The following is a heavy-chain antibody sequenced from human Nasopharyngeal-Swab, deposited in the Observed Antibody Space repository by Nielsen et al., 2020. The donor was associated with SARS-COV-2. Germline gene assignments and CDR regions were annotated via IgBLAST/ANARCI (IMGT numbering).Heavy chain of an antibody. CDR1: GASIRNGYY. CDR2: IYHSGRT. V-gene: IGHV4-38-2*02. Sequence: GSLRLSCTVSGASIRNGYYWGWIRLHPGLGLEWLGSIYHSGRTSYNPSLKSRVTISVDRSKKQFSLRLSSVTAADTALYYCARRRAEPSFDYGGQGTLVTVSS. CDR3: ARRRAEPSFDY. J-gene: IGHJ4*02.